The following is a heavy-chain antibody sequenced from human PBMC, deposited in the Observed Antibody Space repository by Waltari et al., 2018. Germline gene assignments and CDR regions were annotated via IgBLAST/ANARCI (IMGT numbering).Heavy chain of an antibody. CDR1: GFTFSSYW. D-gene: IGHD1-1*01. CDR3: ARASSTRNVGPIDF. CDR2: IKQDGSER. J-gene: IGHJ4*02. V-gene: IGHV3-7*01. Sequence: EVQLVESGGGLVQPGGSLRLSCAASGFTFSSYWMSWVRQAPGKGLEWVSNIKQDGSERYDADSVKGRFTISRDNAKNSLYLQMDSLIAEETAVYYCARASSTRNVGPIDFWGQGTLVTVSS.